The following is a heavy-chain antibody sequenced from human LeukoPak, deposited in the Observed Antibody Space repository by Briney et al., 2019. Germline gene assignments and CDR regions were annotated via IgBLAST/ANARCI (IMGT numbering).Heavy chain of an antibody. J-gene: IGHJ4*02. V-gene: IGHV3-30*04. D-gene: IGHD3-10*01. CDR2: ISYDGSNK. CDR1: GFTFSSYA. Sequence: GGSLRLSCAASGFTFSSYAMHWVRQAPGKGLEWVAVISYDGSNKYYADSVKGRFTISRDNSKNTLYLQMNSLRAEDTAVYYCARDFSMVRDLYYFDYWGQGTLVTVSS. CDR3: ARDFSMVRDLYYFDY.